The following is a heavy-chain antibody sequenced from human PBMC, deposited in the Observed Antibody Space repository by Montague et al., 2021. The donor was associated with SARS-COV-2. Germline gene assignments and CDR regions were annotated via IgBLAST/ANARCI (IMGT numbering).Heavy chain of an antibody. V-gene: IGHV4-34*01. CDR3: ARGQVTIFGVLIMLPAAGALDI. CDR2: INHSGST. D-gene: IGHD3-3*01. J-gene: IGHJ3*02. CDR1: DGSFSGYY. Sequence: SETLSLTCAVYDGSFSGYYWSWIRQPPGKGLEWIGEINHSGSTNYNHSLKSRVTISVDTSKNQFSLKLYSVSAADTAVYYCARGQVTIFGVLIMLPAAGALDIWGQGTMVTVSS.